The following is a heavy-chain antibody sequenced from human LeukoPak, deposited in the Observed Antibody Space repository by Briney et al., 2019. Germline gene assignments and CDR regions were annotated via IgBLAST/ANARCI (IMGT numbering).Heavy chain of an antibody. D-gene: IGHD4-17*01. CDR2: VWSEGGEQ. CDR1: AFRFSSYS. Sequence: GGPLRLSCARSAFRFSSYSMSWVRECPGKGREWVATVWSEGGEQRYVHSVRGRFTISRDNAKSLLYLQMHSLSDEDTAVYFCARLFGGVTTFDYWGQGALVTVSS. J-gene: IGHJ4*02. V-gene: IGHV3-7*01. CDR3: ARLFGGVTTFDY.